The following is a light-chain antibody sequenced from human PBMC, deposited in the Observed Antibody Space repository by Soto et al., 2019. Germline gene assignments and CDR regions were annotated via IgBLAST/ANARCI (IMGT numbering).Light chain of an antibody. J-gene: IGKJ4*01. V-gene: IGKV2-30*01. CDR3: QHYTQWSLT. CDR2: GTS. CDR1: QSLVYSDGNTY. Sequence: DAVMTQSTVSLPVALGQPASISCRSSQSLVYSDGNTYLNWFQQRPGQSPRRLIYGTSTRATDIPARFSGSGSGTEFTLTISSLQSEDFAVYYCQHYTQWSLTFGGGTKVDIK.